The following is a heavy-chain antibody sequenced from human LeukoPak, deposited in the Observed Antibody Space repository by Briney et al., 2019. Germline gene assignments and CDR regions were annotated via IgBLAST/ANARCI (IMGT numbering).Heavy chain of an antibody. Sequence: PGGSLRLSCAASGFTFSSYAMSWVRQPPGKGLEWIGEIYHSGSTNYNPSLKSRVTISVDKSKNQFSLKLSSVTAADTAVYYCATRYGSGSYYNGPIDYWGQGTLVTVSS. CDR3: ATRYGSGSYYNGPIDY. J-gene: IGHJ4*02. D-gene: IGHD3-10*01. V-gene: IGHV4-4*02. CDR1: GFTFSSYAM. CDR2: IYHSGST.